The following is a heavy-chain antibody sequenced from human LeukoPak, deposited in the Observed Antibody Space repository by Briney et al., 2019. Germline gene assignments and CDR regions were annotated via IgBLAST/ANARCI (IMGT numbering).Heavy chain of an antibody. CDR3: ASDRSMKYSGYDGGTDY. J-gene: IGHJ4*02. Sequence: GGSMRLSCAASGFTFSSHWMSWVSQAPGKGLEWVANIKQDGSEKYYVDSVKGRFTISRDNAKNSLYLQMNSLRAEDTAVYYCASDRSMKYSGYDGGTDYWGQGTLVTVSS. D-gene: IGHD5-12*01. V-gene: IGHV3-7*01. CDR1: GFTFSSHW. CDR2: IKQDGSEK.